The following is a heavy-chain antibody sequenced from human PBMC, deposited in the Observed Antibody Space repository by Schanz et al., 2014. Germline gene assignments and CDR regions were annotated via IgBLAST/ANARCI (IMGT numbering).Heavy chain of an antibody. Sequence: EVYLVESGGDLVQPGKSLRLSCAVSGFSVSTNYMSWARQAPGKGLEWISSLYINAGSTRYADSVKGRFIISRDSSKNTLFLQMNSLRAEDTAVYFCARDGGRDGYNLAFDVWGQGTLVTVSS. V-gene: IGHV3-53*01. J-gene: IGHJ3*01. CDR1: GFSVSTNY. CDR2: LYINAGST. D-gene: IGHD5-12*01. CDR3: ARDGGRDGYNLAFDV.